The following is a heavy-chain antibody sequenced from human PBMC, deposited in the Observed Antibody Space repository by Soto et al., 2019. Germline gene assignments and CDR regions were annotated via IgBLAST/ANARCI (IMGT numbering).Heavy chain of an antibody. CDR2: IYYSGST. D-gene: IGHD2-15*01. CDR1: GGSISSGGYY. J-gene: IGHJ5*02. CDR3: ARAVVVVSNWFDP. V-gene: IGHV4-31*03. Sequence: LSLTCTVSGGSISSGGYYWSWIRQHPGKGLEWIGYIYYSGSTYYNPSLKSRVTISVDTSKNQFSLKLSSVTAADTAVYYCARAVVVVSNWFDPWGQGTLVTVSS.